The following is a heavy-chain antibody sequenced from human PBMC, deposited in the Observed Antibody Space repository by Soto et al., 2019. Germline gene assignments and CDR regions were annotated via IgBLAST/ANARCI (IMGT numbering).Heavy chain of an antibody. CDR2: IYYSGST. J-gene: IGHJ4*02. V-gene: IGHV4-30-4*01. D-gene: IGHD3-9*01. CDR3: ARGLVDILTGRYFDY. CDR1: GGSISSGDYY. Sequence: QVQLQESGPGLVKPSQTLSLTCTVSGGSISSGDYYWSWIRQPPGKGLEWIGYIYYSGSTYYNPSLKSRVTRSVDTSKNQFSLKLSSVTAADTAVYYCARGLVDILTGRYFDYWGQGTLVTVSS.